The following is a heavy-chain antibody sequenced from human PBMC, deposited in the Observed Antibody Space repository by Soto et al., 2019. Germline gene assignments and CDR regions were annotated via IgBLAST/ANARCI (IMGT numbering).Heavy chain of an antibody. CDR2: ISSSSSYI. J-gene: IGHJ6*02. CDR1: GFTFSSYS. D-gene: IGHD3-22*01. Sequence: GGSLRLSCAASGFTFSSYSMNWVRQAPGKGLEWVSSISSSSSYIYYADSVKGRFTISRDNAKNSLYLQMNSLRAEDTAVYYCARDGYYDSGPYGMDVWGQGTTVTVSS. CDR3: ARDGYYDSGPYGMDV. V-gene: IGHV3-21*01.